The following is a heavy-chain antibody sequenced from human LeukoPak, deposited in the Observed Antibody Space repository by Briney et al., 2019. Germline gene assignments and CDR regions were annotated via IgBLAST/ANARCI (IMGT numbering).Heavy chain of an antibody. D-gene: IGHD3-3*01. CDR2: MNPNSGNT. V-gene: IGHV1-8*01. Sequence: GASVKVSCKASGYTFTSYGINWVRQATGQGLEWMGWMNPNSGNTGYAQKFQGRVTMTRNTSISTAYMELSSLRSEDTAVYYCARADGADFWSGYYSYNWFDPWGQGTLVTVSS. CDR1: GYTFTSYG. CDR3: ARADGADFWSGYYSYNWFDP. J-gene: IGHJ5*02.